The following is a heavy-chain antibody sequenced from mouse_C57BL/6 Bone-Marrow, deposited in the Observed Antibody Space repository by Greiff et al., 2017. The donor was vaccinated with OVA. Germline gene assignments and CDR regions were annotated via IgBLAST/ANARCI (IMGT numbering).Heavy chain of an antibody. J-gene: IGHJ3*01. CDR3: ARGGLVAY. CDR1: GYAFSSYW. Sequence: VQLQQSGAELVKPGASVKISCKASGYAFSSYWMNWVKQRPGKGLEWIGQIYPGDGDTNYNGKFKGKATLTADKSSSTAYMQHSSLTSADSAVYFCARGGLVAYWGQGTLVTVSA. CDR2: IYPGDGDT. V-gene: IGHV1-80*01. D-gene: IGHD3-3*01.